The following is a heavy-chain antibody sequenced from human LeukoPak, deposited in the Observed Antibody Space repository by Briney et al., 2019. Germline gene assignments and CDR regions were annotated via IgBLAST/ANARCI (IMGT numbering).Heavy chain of an antibody. D-gene: IGHD1-26*01. Sequence: SETLSLTCTVSGGSISSYYWSWIRQPPGKGLEWIGYIYYSGSTNYNPSLKSRVTISVDTSKNQFSLKLSSVTAADTAVYYCAREVGNGAFDIWGQGTMVTVSS. CDR3: AREVGNGAFDI. J-gene: IGHJ3*02. V-gene: IGHV4-59*01. CDR2: IYYSGST. CDR1: GGSISSYY.